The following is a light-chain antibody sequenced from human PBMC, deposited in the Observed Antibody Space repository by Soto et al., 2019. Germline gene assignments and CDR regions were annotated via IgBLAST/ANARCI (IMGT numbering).Light chain of an antibody. V-gene: IGKV2-28*01. Sequence: EIVMTQSPLSLPVTPGEPASISCRSSQSLLHSNGYNYLGWYLQKPGPSSQLLIYLGSNLASGGPHRFSGSGSRTDFTLKNSSVEAEDFGVYYCMQTIATHLTFGQGTRLEI. J-gene: IGKJ5*01. CDR3: MQTIATHLT. CDR2: LGS. CDR1: QSLLHSNGYNY.